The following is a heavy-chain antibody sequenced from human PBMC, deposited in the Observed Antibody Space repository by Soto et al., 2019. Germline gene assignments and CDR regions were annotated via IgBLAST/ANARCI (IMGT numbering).Heavy chain of an antibody. CDR3: ARGRTTVVTH. V-gene: IGHV4-34*01. D-gene: IGHD4-17*01. CDR2: INHSGST. CDR1: GGSFSGYY. J-gene: IGHJ4*02. Sequence: QVQLQQWGAGLLKPSETLSLTCAVYGGSFSGYYWSWIRQPPGKGLEWIGEINHSGSTNYNPTLKSRVTISVDTSKNQSSLKLSSVTAADTAVYYCARGRTTVVTHWGQGTLVTVSS.